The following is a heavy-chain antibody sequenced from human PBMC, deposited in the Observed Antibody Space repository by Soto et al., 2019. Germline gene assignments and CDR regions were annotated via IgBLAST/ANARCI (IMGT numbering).Heavy chain of an antibody. J-gene: IGHJ3*01. CDR3: ARDSASSGVFT. Sequence: QVQLQESGPGLVKPSGTLSLTCAVTGGSISSSNWWTWVRQPPGEGLEWVGEISRSGTTNYKPSLKGRVSISVDKSRNEFFPKLGSVNAADTAMYYCARDSASSGVFTWGQGTMVTVSS. D-gene: IGHD6-19*01. V-gene: IGHV4-4*02. CDR1: GGSISSSNW. CDR2: ISRSGTT.